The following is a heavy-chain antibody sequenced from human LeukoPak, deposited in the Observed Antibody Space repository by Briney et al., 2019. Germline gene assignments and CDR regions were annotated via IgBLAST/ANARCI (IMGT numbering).Heavy chain of an antibody. D-gene: IGHD5-18*01. CDR1: GGSFSGYY. V-gene: IGHV4-34*01. CDR2: INHSGST. J-gene: IGHJ4*02. CDR3: ARGSDSYGSFDY. Sequence: SETLSLTCAVYGGSFSGYYWSWIRQPPGKGLEWIGEINHSGSTNYNPSLKSRVTISVDTSENQFSLKLSSVTAADTAVYYCARGSDSYGSFDYWGQGTLVTVSS.